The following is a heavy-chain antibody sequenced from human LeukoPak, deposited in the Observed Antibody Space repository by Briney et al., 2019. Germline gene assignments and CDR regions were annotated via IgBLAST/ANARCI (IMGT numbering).Heavy chain of an antibody. CDR1: GFTFGKYW. CDR2: IKLDGSEK. Sequence: GGSQRLSCVASGFTFGKYWMSWVRQAPGKGLEWVANIKLDGSEKNYVDSVKGRFTISRDNTKNSLYLQMNSLRAEDTAVFYCARDQYDTWSRRGNFDSWGQGTLVIVSS. J-gene: IGHJ4*02. V-gene: IGHV3-7*03. D-gene: IGHD3-3*01. CDR3: ARDQYDTWSRRGNFDS.